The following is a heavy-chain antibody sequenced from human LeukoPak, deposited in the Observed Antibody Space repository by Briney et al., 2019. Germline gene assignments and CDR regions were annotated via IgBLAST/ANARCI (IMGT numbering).Heavy chain of an antibody. J-gene: IGHJ4*02. V-gene: IGHV3-7*02. CDR1: GFTFSTYW. CDR2: IKEDGRQK. D-gene: IGHD6-19*01. CDR3: ARGGEYSSGPTDY. Sequence: QPGGSLRLSCAASGFTFSTYWMSWVRQAPGKGLGWVANIKEDGRQKFYVDSVKGRFSISRDNAKNSLYLQMDSLRAEDTAVYYCARGGEYSSGPTDYWGQGTLVTVSS.